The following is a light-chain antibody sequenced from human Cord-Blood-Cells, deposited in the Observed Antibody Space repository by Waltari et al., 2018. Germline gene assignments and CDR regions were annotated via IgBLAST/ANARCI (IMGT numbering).Light chain of an antibody. J-gene: IGLJ3*02. CDR3: SSYTSSSTL. Sequence: QSALTQPASVSGSPGQSITISCTGSSIDVGGYNYVSWYQQHPGKAPKLMIYDVSKRPSGVSNRFSGSKSGNTASLTISGLQAEDEADYYCSSYTSSSTLFGGGTKLTVL. CDR2: DVS. V-gene: IGLV2-14*01. CDR1: SIDVGGYNY.